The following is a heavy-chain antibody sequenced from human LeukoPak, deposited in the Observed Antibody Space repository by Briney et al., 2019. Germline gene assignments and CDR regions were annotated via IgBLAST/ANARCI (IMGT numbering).Heavy chain of an antibody. Sequence: GESLKISCQGSGYNFPIYWIGWVRQMPGQGLEWMGIIYPDDSNTIYGPSFQGQVTISADKSISTAYLQWSSLKASDTAMYYCARRLYCSGGSCSINFDYWGQGTLVTVSS. CDR2: IYPDDSNT. CDR3: ARRLYCSGGSCSINFDY. D-gene: IGHD2-15*01. CDR1: GYNFPIYW. V-gene: IGHV5-51*01. J-gene: IGHJ4*02.